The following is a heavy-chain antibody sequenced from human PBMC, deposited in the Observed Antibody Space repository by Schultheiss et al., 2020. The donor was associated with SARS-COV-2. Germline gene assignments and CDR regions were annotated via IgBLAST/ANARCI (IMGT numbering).Heavy chain of an antibody. CDR2: INAGNGNT. J-gene: IGHJ4*02. CDR1: GYTFNNYA. CDR3: ASPRESSGWYRLDY. V-gene: IGHV1-3*01. Sequence: ASVKVSCKASGYTFNNYAIHWVRQAPGQRLEWMGWINAGNGNTKYSQKFQGRVTITRDTSASTAYMELSSLRSEDTAVYYCASPRESSGWYRLDYWGQGTLVTVSS. D-gene: IGHD6-19*01.